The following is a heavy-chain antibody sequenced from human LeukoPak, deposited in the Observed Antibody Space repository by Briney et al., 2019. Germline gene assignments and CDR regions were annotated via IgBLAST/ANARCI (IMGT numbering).Heavy chain of an antibody. V-gene: IGHV5-51*01. CDR2: SYPGDADT. Sequence: HGESLKISCKGSGYCFTSYWIGGVRQLPGKGLGWRGISYPGDADTRYSPSFQGQVTISADKSISTAFLQWSSLKASDTAMYYCARLDCSSTSCYLYFDYWGQGTLVTVSS. D-gene: IGHD2-2*01. CDR3: ARLDCSSTSCYLYFDY. J-gene: IGHJ4*02. CDR1: GYCFTSYW.